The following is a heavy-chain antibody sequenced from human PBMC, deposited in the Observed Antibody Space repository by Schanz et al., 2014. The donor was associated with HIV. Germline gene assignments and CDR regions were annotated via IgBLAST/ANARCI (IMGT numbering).Heavy chain of an antibody. J-gene: IGHJ6*02. CDR2: MNPNRGNA. Sequence: QVQLVQSGTEVKRPGASVKVSCKASEYTFSGHYLHWVRQAPGQGLEWMGWMNPNRGNAGFAQTFQGRVTLTRDTSITTAYMELTSLRPEDTAVYYCARRRGWGSYRYFPYGLDVWGQGTTVTVSS. D-gene: IGHD3-16*02. CDR1: EYTFSGHY. V-gene: IGHV1-8*02. CDR3: ARRRGWGSYRYFPYGLDV.